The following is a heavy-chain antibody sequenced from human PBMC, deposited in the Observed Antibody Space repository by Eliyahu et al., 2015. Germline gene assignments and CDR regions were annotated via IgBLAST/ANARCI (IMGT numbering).Heavy chain of an antibody. J-gene: IGHJ4*02. CDR3: VGGSGWLTRY. CDR2: IKNDGSTT. V-gene: IGHV3-74*01. Sequence: DVQLVESGGGLVQPGGSLRLPCAASGFDFSNSWMQWVRQAPGKGLVWVSLIKNDGSTTHYADSVKGRFTISRDNTKSTLYLQMNSLRAEDAAVYFCVGGSGWLTRYWGQGTLVAVSS. D-gene: IGHD6-19*01. CDR1: GFDFSNSW.